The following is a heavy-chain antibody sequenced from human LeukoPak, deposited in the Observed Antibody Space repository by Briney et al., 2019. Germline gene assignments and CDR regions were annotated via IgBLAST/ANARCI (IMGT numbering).Heavy chain of an antibody. J-gene: IGHJ4*02. V-gene: IGHV3-21*01. D-gene: IGHD3-3*01. CDR1: GFTFSSYS. CDR2: ISSSSSYI. Sequence: GGSLRLSCAASGFTFSSYSMNWVRQAPGKGLEWVSSISSSSSYIYYADSVKGRFTISRGNAKNSLYLQMNSLRAEDTAVYYCARDYAIFGVVIPFDYWGQGTLVTVSS. CDR3: ARDYAIFGVVIPFDY.